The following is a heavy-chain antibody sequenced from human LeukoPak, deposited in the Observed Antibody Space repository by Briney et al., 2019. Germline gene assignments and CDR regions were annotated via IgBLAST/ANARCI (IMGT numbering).Heavy chain of an antibody. Sequence: PSETLSLTCSVTDYPISSGYFWGWIRQPPQKGLEWIATISHSGSTYFNPSLKSRVIVSIDASKNQFSLNLTSVTAADTAAYYCAREHCAGGYCYFLDYWGQGTLVTVSS. CDR1: DYPISSGYF. V-gene: IGHV4-38-2*02. D-gene: IGHD3-16*02. CDR2: ISHSGST. J-gene: IGHJ4*02. CDR3: AREHCAGGYCYFLDY.